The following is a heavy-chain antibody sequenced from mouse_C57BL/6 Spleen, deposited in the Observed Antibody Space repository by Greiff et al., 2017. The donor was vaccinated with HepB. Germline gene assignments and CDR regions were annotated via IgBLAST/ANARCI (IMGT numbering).Heavy chain of an antibody. CDR2: ISGGGGNT. D-gene: IGHD2-5*01. CDR1: GFTFSSYT. CDR3: ARRGCSNYDFDY. Sequence: EVQLVESGGGLVKPGGSLKLSCAASGFTFSSYTMSWVRQTPEKRPEWVATISGGGGNTYYPDSVKGRFTISRDNAKNTLYLQMSSLRSEDTALYSCARRGCSNYDFDYWGQGTTLTVSS. J-gene: IGHJ2*01. V-gene: IGHV5-9*01.